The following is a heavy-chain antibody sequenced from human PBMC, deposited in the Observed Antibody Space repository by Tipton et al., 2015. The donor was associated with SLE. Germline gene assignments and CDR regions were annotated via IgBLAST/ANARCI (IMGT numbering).Heavy chain of an antibody. D-gene: IGHD1-14*01. Sequence: SLRLSCAASGFSFSSYEMNWVRQAPGQGLDWVSTISGSGDSAYYADSVKGRFTISRDNSKNTAYLQLNSLRVGDTAVYFCGLPEGQGPLGQGTLVIVSS. J-gene: IGHJ5*02. CDR3: GLPEGQGP. CDR1: GFSFSSYE. CDR2: ISGSGDSA. V-gene: IGHV3-23*01.